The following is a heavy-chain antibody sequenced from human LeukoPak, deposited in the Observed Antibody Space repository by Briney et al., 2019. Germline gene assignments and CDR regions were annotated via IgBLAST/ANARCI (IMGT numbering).Heavy chain of an antibody. Sequence: GGSLRLSCAASGFAFNTYTIHWVRQAPGKGLEWVAVISYDGGNDYYADSVKGRFTVSRDNSKNTLYLQMNSLRPEDTAVYYCARGAVLWFGELLSWFDPWGQGTLVTVSS. J-gene: IGHJ5*02. CDR1: GFAFNTYT. CDR3: ARGAVLWFGELLSWFDP. V-gene: IGHV3-30*04. CDR2: ISYDGGND. D-gene: IGHD3-10*01.